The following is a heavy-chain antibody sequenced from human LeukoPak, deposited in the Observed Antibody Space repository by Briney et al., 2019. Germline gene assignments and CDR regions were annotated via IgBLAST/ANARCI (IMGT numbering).Heavy chain of an antibody. Sequence: SSETLSLTCTVSGGSISSGGNFWSWIRQRPGKGLEWIGYIYYSGSTYYNPSLKSRVTISVDTSKNQFSLKLSSVTAADTAVYYCARAPLRFLEWTMDVWGQGTTVTVSS. D-gene: IGHD3-3*01. CDR2: IYYSGST. CDR3: ARAPLRFLEWTMDV. J-gene: IGHJ6*02. V-gene: IGHV4-31*03. CDR1: GGSISSGGNF.